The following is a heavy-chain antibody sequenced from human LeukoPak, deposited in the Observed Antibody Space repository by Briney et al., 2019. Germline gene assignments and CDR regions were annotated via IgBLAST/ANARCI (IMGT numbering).Heavy chain of an antibody. V-gene: IGHV3-23*01. CDR3: ARDGGLSFFSYMGV. CDR1: TFTFSKYA. J-gene: IGHJ6*03. Sequence: GGSLRLSCAASTFTFSKYAMSWVRQAPGKGLAWVSAISDSGGRTKYADSVKGRFTISRDNSKNTLYLQMERLRAEDTALYYCARDGGLSFFSYMGVWGIGTTVTVSS. D-gene: IGHD3-16*01. CDR2: ISDSGGRT.